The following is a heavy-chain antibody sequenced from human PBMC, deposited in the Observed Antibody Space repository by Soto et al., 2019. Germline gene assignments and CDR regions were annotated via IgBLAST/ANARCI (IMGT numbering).Heavy chain of an antibody. J-gene: IGHJ5*02. CDR1: EYTFTKYW. V-gene: IGHV5-51*01. CDR2: IYPGDSDT. Sequence: GEPLKISCQGSEYTFTKYWISWVRQMPGKGLEWMGIIYPGDSDTRYSPSFQGQVTISADKSISTAYLQWSSLKASDTAMYYCARLRSPIVVVVAATPGDNWFDPWGQGTLVTVSS. CDR3: ARLRSPIVVVVAATPGDNWFDP. D-gene: IGHD2-15*01.